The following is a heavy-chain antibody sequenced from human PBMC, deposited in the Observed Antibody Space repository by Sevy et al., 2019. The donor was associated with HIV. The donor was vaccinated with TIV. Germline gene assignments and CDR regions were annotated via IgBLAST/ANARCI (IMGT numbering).Heavy chain of an antibody. D-gene: IGHD2-2*02. CDR3: AVGYCSSTSCHIPHWYFDY. CDR2: INPNSGGT. CDR1: GYTFTGYY. J-gene: IGHJ4*02. V-gene: IGHV1-2*02. Sequence: ASVKVSCKASGYTFTGYYMHWVRQAPGQGLEWMGCINPNSGGTNYAQKFQGRVTMTRDTSISTAYMELSRLRSDDTAVYYCAVGYCSSTSCHIPHWYFDYWGQGTLVTVSS.